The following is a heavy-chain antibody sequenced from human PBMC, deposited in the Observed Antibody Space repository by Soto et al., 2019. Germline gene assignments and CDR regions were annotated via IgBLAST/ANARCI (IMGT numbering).Heavy chain of an antibody. CDR3: ARDGGYSYGYYYGMYV. D-gene: IGHD5-18*01. CDR2: IYYSGST. V-gene: IGHV4-31*03. Sequence: SETLSLTCTVSGGSISSGGYYWSWIRQHPGKGLEWIGYIYYSGSTYYNPSLKSRVTISVDTSKNQFSLKLRSVAAADTAVYYCARDGGYSYGYYYGMYVWGQGTTV. J-gene: IGHJ6*02. CDR1: GGSISSGGYY.